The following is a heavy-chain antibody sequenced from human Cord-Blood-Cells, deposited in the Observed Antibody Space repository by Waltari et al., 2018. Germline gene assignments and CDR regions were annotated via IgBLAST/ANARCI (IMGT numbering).Heavy chain of an antibody. J-gene: IGHJ6*02. CDR2: INAGNGNT. D-gene: IGHD2-15*01. CDR1: GYTFTSYA. V-gene: IGHV1-3*01. Sequence: QVQLVQSGAEVKKPGASVKVSCKASGYTFTSYAMHWMRQAPGQRLEWMGWINAGNGNTKYSQKFQGRVTITRDTSASTAYMELSSLRSEDTAVYYCARDLTPNTLGYCSGGSCYYYYYGMDVWGQGTTVTVSS. CDR3: ARDLTPNTLGYCSGGSCYYYYYGMDV.